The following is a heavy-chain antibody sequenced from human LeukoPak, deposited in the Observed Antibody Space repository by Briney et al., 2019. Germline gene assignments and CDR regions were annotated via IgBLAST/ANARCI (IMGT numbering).Heavy chain of an antibody. CDR2: IWSDGSNK. CDR1: GFTFSHYG. Sequence: GGSLRLSCAASGFTFSHYGFHWVRQDPGKGLEWVAVIWSDGSNKYYGDSVKGRFIIYRDDSQNTVYLQMNSLRAEDTAVYYCAKDAQRGFDYSNSLEYWGQGSLVTVSS. J-gene: IGHJ4*02. V-gene: IGHV3-33*06. D-gene: IGHD4-11*01. CDR3: AKDAQRGFDYSNSLEY.